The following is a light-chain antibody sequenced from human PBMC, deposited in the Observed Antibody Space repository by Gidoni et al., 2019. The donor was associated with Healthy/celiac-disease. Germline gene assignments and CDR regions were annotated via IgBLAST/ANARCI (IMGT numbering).Light chain of an antibody. J-gene: IGLJ2*01. V-gene: IGLV3-1*01. CDR2: QDS. CDR1: KLGDKY. Sequence: SYELTQPPSVSVSPGQTASITCSGDKLGDKYACWYQQKPGQSPVLVIYQDSKRPSGIPERFSGSNSGNTATLTISGTQAMDEAYYYCQAWDSSLLSIFGGGTKLTVL. CDR3: QAWDSSLLSI.